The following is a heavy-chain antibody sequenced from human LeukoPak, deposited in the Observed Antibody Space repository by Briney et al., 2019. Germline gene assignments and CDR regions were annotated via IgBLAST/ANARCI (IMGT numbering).Heavy chain of an antibody. V-gene: IGHV4-59*01. J-gene: IGHJ3*02. Sequence: PSETLSLTCTVSGSSMSSYYWSWIRQPPGKGLEWIGYIYYSGSTNYNPSLKSRVTISVDTSKNQFSLKLSSVTAADTAVYYCARSGYSYVIDAFDIWGHGTMVTVSS. CDR1: GSSMSSYY. D-gene: IGHD5-18*01. CDR3: ARSGYSYVIDAFDI. CDR2: IYYSGST.